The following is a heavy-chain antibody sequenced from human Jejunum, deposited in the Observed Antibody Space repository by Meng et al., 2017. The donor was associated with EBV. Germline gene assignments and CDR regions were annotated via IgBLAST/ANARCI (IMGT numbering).Heavy chain of an antibody. V-gene: IGHV4-4*02. D-gene: IGHD4-11*01. CDR2: MHPGGST. Sequence: QVQLQGAAPGLVKPSGTLSRTCAVSGDSTSSSNWWGWVRQPPGKGLEWIGEMHPGGSTNYNPSLKSRVTISVDNSKNQFSLKLTSVTAADTAVYYCAKSNDYSLNSWGQGTLVTVSS. J-gene: IGHJ4*02. CDR3: AKSNDYSLNS. CDR1: GDSTSSSNW.